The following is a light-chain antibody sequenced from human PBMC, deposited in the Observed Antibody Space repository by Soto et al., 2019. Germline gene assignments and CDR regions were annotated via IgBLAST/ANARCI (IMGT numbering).Light chain of an antibody. CDR3: QQYNNWPMWT. J-gene: IGKJ1*01. CDR1: QSITRN. V-gene: IGKV3-15*01. CDR2: GAS. Sequence: EIVMTQSPATLSVSPGERATLSCRASQSITRNLAWYQQSPGQAPRLLIYGASNRATGIPDRFSGSGSGTEFTLTINSLQSEDFAVYYCQQYNNWPMWTFGQGTKVDIK.